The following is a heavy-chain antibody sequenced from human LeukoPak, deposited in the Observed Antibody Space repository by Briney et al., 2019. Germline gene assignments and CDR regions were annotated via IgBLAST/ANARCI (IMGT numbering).Heavy chain of an antibody. D-gene: IGHD2-15*01. Sequence: GGSLRLSCAASGFTFSSYAMSWVRQAPGKGLEWVSAISGSGGGTYYADSVKGRFTISRENSKNTVYLQMNSLRAEDTAVYYFAKDESGSPDYWGQGTLVTVSS. CDR1: GFTFSSYA. J-gene: IGHJ4*02. CDR3: AKDESGSPDY. V-gene: IGHV3-23*01. CDR2: ISGSGGGT.